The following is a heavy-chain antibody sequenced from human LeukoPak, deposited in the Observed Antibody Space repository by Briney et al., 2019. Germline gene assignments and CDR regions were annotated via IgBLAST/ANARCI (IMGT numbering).Heavy chain of an antibody. D-gene: IGHD3-3*01. V-gene: IGHV3-7*01. CDR2: IKQDGSEK. CDR1: GFTFSTNA. CDR3: ARDRAWNYFDY. J-gene: IGHJ4*02. Sequence: PGGSLRLSCAASGFTFSTNAMSWVRQAPGKGLEWVANIKQDGSEKYYAHSVEGRFTISRDNSKNTLYLQMDSLRAEDTAVYYCARDRAWNYFDYWGQGTLVTVSS.